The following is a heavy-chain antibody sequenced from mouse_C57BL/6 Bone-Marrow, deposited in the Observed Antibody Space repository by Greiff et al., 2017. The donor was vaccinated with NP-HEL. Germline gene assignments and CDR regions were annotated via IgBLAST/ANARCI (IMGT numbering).Heavy chain of an antibody. CDR3: ASAGAY. CDR2: IYPRSGNT. Sequence: VKLMESGAELARPGASVKLSCKASGYTFTSYGISWVKQRTGQGLEWIGEIYPRSGNTYYNEKFKGKATLTADKSSSTAYMELRSLTSEDSAVYFCASAGAYWGQGTLVTVSA. J-gene: IGHJ3*01. V-gene: IGHV1-81*01. CDR1: GYTFTSYG.